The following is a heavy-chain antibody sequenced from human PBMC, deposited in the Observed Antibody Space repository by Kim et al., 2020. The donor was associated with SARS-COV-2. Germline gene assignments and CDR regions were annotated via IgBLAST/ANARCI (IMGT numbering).Heavy chain of an antibody. D-gene: IGHD2-8*01. CDR3: ARPLSGTNCYDN. V-gene: IGHV3-74*01. CDR2: INSDGSDT. CDR1: GFTFSTYW. Sequence: GGSLRLSCAASGFTFSTYWMNWVRQVPGKGLVWLSRINSDGSDTTYADSVKGRVTISRDNAKNTLYLHLNSLRAEDTALYYCARPLSGTNCYDNWGQGTLVTVSS. J-gene: IGHJ4*02.